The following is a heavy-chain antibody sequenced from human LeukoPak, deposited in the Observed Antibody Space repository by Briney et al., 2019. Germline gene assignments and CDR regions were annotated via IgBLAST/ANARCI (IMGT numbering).Heavy chain of an antibody. J-gene: IGHJ4*02. Sequence: KTSETLSLTCTVSGGSISSFFWSWIRQPPGKGLEWLGCIDYSGSTQYNPSLKSRVTISVDTSKQQFSLKLSSVTAADTAVYYCARALELERNRWNYFESWGQGTLVTVSS. CDR2: IDYSGST. D-gene: IGHD1-1*01. CDR3: ARALELERNRWNYFES. V-gene: IGHV4-59*01. CDR1: GGSISSFF.